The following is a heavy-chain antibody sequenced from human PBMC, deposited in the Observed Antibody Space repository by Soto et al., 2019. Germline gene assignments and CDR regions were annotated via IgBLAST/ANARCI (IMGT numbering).Heavy chain of an antibody. CDR2: ISWNSGSI. CDR1: GFTFDDYA. Sequence: GGSLRLSCAASGFTFDDYAMHWVRQAPGKGLEWVSGISWNSGSIGYADSVKGRFTISRDNAKNSLYLQMNSLRAEDTALYYCAKVGAVAGNYYGMDVWGQGTTVTVSS. CDR3: AKVGAVAGNYYGMDV. J-gene: IGHJ6*02. D-gene: IGHD6-19*01. V-gene: IGHV3-9*01.